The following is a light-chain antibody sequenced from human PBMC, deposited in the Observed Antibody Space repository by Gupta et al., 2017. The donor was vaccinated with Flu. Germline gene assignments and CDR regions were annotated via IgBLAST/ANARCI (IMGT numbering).Light chain of an antibody. CDR3: QQYDSLPYT. CDR2: EGA. V-gene: IGKV1-33*01. J-gene: IGKJ2*01. Sequence: DIQMTQSPPSLPASVGDRVTITCQASQDIEKYLSWFQQKKGEAPNLLIYEGAILETGVTSRFSGSGSGTHFTLTISDLQPEDFATYHCQQYDSLPYTFGQGTTLEFK. CDR1: QDIEKY.